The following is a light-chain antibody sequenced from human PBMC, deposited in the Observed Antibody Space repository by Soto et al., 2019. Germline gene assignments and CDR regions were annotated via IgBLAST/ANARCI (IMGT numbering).Light chain of an antibody. J-gene: IGLJ2*01. CDR3: SSYTSDTTVL. V-gene: IGLV2-14*01. CDR2: EVS. CDR1: SGDVGGYNY. Sequence: QSVLTQPASVSGSPGQSITISCTGTSGDVGGYNYVSWYQQHPGKVPKLIIYEVSKRPSGVSNRFSGSKSGNTASLTISGLQGEDESHYYCSSYTSDTTVLFGGGTK.